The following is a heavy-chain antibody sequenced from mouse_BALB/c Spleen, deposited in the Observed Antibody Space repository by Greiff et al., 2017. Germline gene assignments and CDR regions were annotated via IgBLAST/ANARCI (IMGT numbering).Heavy chain of an antibody. Sequence: EVKLVESGPGLVKPSQSLSLTCSVTGYSITSGYYWNWIRQFPGNKLEWMGYISYDGSNNYNPSLKNRISITRDTSKNQFFLKLNSVTTEDTATYYCARGGGTDAMDYWGQGTSVTVSS. CDR2: ISYDGSN. D-gene: IGHD4-1*01. CDR1: GYSITSGYY. CDR3: ARGGGTDAMDY. V-gene: IGHV3-6*02. J-gene: IGHJ4*01.